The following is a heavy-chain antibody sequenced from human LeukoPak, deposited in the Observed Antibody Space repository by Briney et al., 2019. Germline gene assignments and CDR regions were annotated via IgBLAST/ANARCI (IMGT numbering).Heavy chain of an antibody. CDR2: LYSGGRT. CDR3: TKSGPPDPY. CDR1: GRTGYTND. J-gene: IGHJ3*01. D-gene: IGHD1-14*01. V-gene: IGHV3-53*01. Sequence: PGESLSLSCAASGRTGYTNDMSWVRQAPGKRLEWVSILYSGGRTYYGDSVKGRFTISRDNSRNTLYLQMNSLRAEDTAMYYCTKSGPPDPYWGQGTMVTVSS.